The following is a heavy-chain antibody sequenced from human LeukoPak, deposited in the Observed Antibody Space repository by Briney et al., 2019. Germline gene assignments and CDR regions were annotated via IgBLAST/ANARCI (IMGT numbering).Heavy chain of an antibody. Sequence: ASVKVSCKASGYTFTSYDINWVRQATGQGLEWMGWMNPNSGNTGYAQKFQGRVTITRNTSISTAYMELSSLRSEDTAVYYCAREVHPYGSGSPDYWGQGTLVTVSS. CDR3: AREVHPYGSGSPDY. J-gene: IGHJ4*02. V-gene: IGHV1-8*03. CDR1: GYTFTSYD. D-gene: IGHD3-10*01. CDR2: MNPNSGNT.